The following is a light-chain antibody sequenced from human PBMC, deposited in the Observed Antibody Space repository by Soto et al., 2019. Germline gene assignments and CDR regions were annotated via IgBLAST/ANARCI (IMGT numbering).Light chain of an antibody. CDR2: GNS. Sequence: QSVLTQPPSVSGAPGQRVTISCTGSSSNIGAGYDVHWYQQLPGTAPKLLIYGNSNRPSGVPDRFSGSKSGTSASLAITGLQAEDEADYYCQSYDSSLSGSYVFGPGIKVP. V-gene: IGLV1-40*01. CDR1: SSNIGAGYD. CDR3: QSYDSSLSGSYV. J-gene: IGLJ1*01.